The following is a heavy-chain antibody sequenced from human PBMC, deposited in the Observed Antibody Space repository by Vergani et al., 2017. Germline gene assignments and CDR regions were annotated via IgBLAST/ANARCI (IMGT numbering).Heavy chain of an antibody. CDR2: FYTGGGT. CDR1: GGSISSGSYY. J-gene: IGHJ6*02. V-gene: IGHV4-61*02. CDR3: ARDPLYSTTWPFLLLDMDV. D-gene: IGHD6-13*01. Sequence: QVQLQESGPGLVRPSQTLSLTCTVSGGSISSGSYYWSWFRQPAGKGLEWIGRFYTGGGTSYNPSLQSRVTISVDTSKNQFSLRLSSVTAADTAVYYCARDPLYSTTWPFLLLDMDVWGQGTTVTVSS.